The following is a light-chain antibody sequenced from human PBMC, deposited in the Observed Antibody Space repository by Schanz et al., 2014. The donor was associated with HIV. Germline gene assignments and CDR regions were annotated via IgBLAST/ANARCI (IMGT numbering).Light chain of an antibody. Sequence: DIQLTQSPSFLSASVGDRVTITCRASQGISNSLAWYQQRPGKAPKVLIYAASTLQRGVPSRFSGSGSGTEFPLTLRSLQPDDFATYYCQQYNTYPLTFGGGTKVEIK. V-gene: IGKV1-9*01. CDR3: QQYNTYPLT. CDR1: QGISNS. CDR2: AAS. J-gene: IGKJ4*01.